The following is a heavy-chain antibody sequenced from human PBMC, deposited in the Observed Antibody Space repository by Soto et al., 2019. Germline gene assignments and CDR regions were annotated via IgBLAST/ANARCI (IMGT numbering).Heavy chain of an antibody. J-gene: IGHJ6*02. V-gene: IGHV2-70*01. CDR2: IDWDDDK. CDR1: GFSLSTSGMC. Sequence: PTLVNPTQTLTLTCTFSGFSLSTSGMCVSWIRQPPGKALEWLALIDWDDDKYYSTSLKTRLTISKDTSKNQVVLTMTNMDPVDTATYYCARAVAAAGTYYYYGMDVWGQGTTVTVSS. CDR3: ARAVAAAGTYYYYGMDV. D-gene: IGHD6-13*01.